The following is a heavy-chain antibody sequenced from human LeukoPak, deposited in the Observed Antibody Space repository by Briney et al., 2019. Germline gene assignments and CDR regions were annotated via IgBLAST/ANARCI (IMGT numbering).Heavy chain of an antibody. D-gene: IGHD5/OR15-5a*01. V-gene: IGHV4-59*01. CDR2: ISYSGTT. J-gene: IGHJ3*02. Sequence: SETLSLTCTVSGGSMSTYYWTWIRQPPGKGLEYIGYISYSGTTSYNPSLKSRVTISVDTSKNQFSLKLTSVTAADTAVYYCARDKGLPQAFDIWGQGTVVTVSS. CDR1: GGSMSTYY. CDR3: ARDKGLPQAFDI.